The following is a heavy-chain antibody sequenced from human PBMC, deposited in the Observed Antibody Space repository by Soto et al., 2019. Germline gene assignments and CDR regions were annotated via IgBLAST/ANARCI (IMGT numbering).Heavy chain of an antibody. CDR1: GFTFSSYG. CDR3: AKDGGGVTIFGVVIHYGMDV. J-gene: IGHJ6*02. CDR2: ISYDGSNK. V-gene: IGHV3-30*18. Sequence: VGSLRLSCAASGFTFSSYGMHWVRQAPGKGLEWVAVISYDGSNKYYADSVKGRFTISRDNSKNTLYLQMNSLRAEDTAVYYCAKDGGGVTIFGVVIHYGMDVWGQGTTVTVSS. D-gene: IGHD3-3*01.